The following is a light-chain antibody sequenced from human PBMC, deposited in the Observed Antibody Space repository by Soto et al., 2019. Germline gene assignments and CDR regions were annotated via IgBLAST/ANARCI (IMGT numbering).Light chain of an antibody. CDR1: QSIGDT. CDR2: GAS. V-gene: IGKV3-20*01. Sequence: ELVLTQSPATLSVSPGGRATLPCRASQSIGDTLAWYQLKPGQAPRLLIYGASSRATGIPDRFSGSGSGTDFTLTISRLEPEDFAVYYCQQYGSSSTCGQGTRLEIK. J-gene: IGKJ5*01. CDR3: QQYGSSST.